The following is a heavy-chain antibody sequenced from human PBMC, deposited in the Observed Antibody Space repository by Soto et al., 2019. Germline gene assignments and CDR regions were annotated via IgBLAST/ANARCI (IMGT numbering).Heavy chain of an antibody. Sequence: QVQLVQSGAEVKKPGSSVKVSCKASGGTFSSYAISWVRQSPGQGLEWMGGIIPIFGTANYSQKFQGRVTINADESTSTAYMELSSLRAEDTAVYYCARVYYDYVWGSYRYDACDIWGQGKMVTVSS. V-gene: IGHV1-69*01. CDR2: IIPIFGTA. CDR1: GGTFSSYA. J-gene: IGHJ3*02. CDR3: ARVYYDYVWGSYRYDACDI. D-gene: IGHD3-16*02.